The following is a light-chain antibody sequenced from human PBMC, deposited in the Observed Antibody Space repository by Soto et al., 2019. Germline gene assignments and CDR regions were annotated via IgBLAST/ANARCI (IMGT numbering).Light chain of an antibody. CDR3: QVWDRNNNHVL. V-gene: IGLV3-21*02. J-gene: IGLJ3*02. Sequence: SYELTQPPSVSVAPGQTAMITCGGNDIGSKSVHWSQQRPGQAPVPVVYDDRDRPSGIPERFSGSNSGSTATLTISRVEAGDEADYYCQVWDRNNNHVLFCGGTKLTVL. CDR1: DIGSKS. CDR2: DDR.